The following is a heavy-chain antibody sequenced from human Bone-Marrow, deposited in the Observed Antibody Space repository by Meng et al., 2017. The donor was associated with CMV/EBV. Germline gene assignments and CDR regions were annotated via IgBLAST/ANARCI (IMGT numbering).Heavy chain of an antibody. CDR3: TTDYYYDSSGYYPDAFDI. CDR2: IKSKIDGGTT. Sequence: GESLKISCAASGFTFSNAWMSWVRQAPGKGLEWVGRIKSKIDGGTTDYAAPVKGRFTISRDDSKNTLYLQMNSLKTEDTAVYYCTTDYYYDSSGYYPDAFDIWGQGTMVTVSS. V-gene: IGHV3-15*01. J-gene: IGHJ3*02. CDR1: GFTFSNAW. D-gene: IGHD3-22*01.